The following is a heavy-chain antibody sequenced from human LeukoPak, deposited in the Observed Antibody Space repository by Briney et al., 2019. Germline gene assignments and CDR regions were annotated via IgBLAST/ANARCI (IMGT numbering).Heavy chain of an antibody. CDR1: GYTFTGYY. J-gene: IGHJ1*01. CDR2: INPNSGGT. Sequence: ASVKVSCKASGYTFTGYYMHWVRQAPGQGLEWMGWINPNSGGTNYAQKFQGRVTMTRDTSISTAYMELSRLRSDDTAVYYCAREPSYCSGGSCYSSHFQHWGQGTLVTVSS. D-gene: IGHD2-15*01. CDR3: AREPSYCSGGSCYSSHFQH. V-gene: IGHV1-2*02.